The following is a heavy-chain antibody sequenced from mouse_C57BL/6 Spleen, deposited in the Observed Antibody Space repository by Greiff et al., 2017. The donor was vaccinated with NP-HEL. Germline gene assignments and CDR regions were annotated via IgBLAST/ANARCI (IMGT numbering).Heavy chain of an antibody. CDR1: GFTFSSYG. CDR3: ARSYSNYEAWFAY. V-gene: IGHV5-4*01. CDR2: ISDGGSYT. Sequence: EVQLVESGGDLVKPGGSLKLSCAASGFTFSSYGMSWVRQTPEKRLEWVATISDGGSYTYYPDNVKGRFTISRDNAKNNLYLQMSHLKSEDTAMYYCARSYSNYEAWFAYWGQGTLVTVSA. D-gene: IGHD2-5*01. J-gene: IGHJ3*01.